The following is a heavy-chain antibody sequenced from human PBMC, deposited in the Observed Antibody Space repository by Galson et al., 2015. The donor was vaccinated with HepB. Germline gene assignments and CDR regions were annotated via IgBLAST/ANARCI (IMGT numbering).Heavy chain of an antibody. CDR3: ACTVVTPDYYYYMDV. V-gene: IGHV3-23*01. CDR1: GFTFSSYA. Sequence: LRLSCAASGFTFSSYAMSWVRQAPGKGLEWVSAISGSGGSTYYADSVKGRFTISRDNSKNTLYLQMNSLRAEDTAVYYCACTVVTPDYYYYMDVWGKGTTVTVSS. J-gene: IGHJ6*03. D-gene: IGHD4-23*01. CDR2: ISGSGGST.